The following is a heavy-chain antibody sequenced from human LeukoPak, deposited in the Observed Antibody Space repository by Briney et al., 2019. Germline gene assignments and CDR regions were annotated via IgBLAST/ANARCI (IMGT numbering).Heavy chain of an antibody. CDR1: GGSISSGSYY. CDR2: IYTSGST. D-gene: IGHD6-13*01. J-gene: IGHJ4*02. V-gene: IGHV4-61*02. Sequence: SQTLSLTCTVSGGSISSGSYYWSWIRQPAGKGLEWIGRIYTSGSTNYNPSLKSRVTISVDTSKNQFSLKLSSVTAADTAVYYCARAGWIYSSSWYGYFDYWGQGTLVTVSS. CDR3: ARAGWIYSSSWYGYFDY.